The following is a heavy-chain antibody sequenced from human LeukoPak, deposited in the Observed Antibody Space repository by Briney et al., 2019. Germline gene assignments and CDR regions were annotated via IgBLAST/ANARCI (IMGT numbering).Heavy chain of an antibody. CDR2: IHTSGST. D-gene: IGHD3-3*01. CDR3: ARYDFWSGYPMVLDY. J-gene: IGHJ4*02. V-gene: IGHV4-4*07. CDR1: GGSISTYY. Sequence: SETLSLTCTVSGGSISTYYWSWVRQPAGKGLEWIGRIHTSGSTLYDPSLKSRVTLSLDTSKNQFSLKLSSVTAADTAVYYCARYDFWSGYPMVLDYWGQGTLVTVSS.